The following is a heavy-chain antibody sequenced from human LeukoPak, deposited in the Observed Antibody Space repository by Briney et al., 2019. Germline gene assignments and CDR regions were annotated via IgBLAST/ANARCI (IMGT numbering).Heavy chain of an antibody. CDR2: ISYDGSNK. CDR1: GFTFSSYA. D-gene: IGHD2-2*01. CDR3: ARDSTVFGAFDI. Sequence: PGGSLRLSCAASGFTFSSYAMHWVRQAPGKGLEWVAVISYDGSNKYYADSVKGRFTISRDNTKNTLYLQMNSLRAEDTAVYYCARDSTVFGAFDIWGQGTMVTVSS. V-gene: IGHV3-30*04. J-gene: IGHJ3*02.